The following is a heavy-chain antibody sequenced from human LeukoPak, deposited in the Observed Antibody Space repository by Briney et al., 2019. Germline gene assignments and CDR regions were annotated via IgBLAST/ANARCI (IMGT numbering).Heavy chain of an antibody. V-gene: IGHV5-51*01. CDR2: IYPGDSHT. Sequence: REPLKISCKCSGYSFTTYWIGLVRQMPGRGLEWMGIIYPGDSHTRYSPSFQGQVTISADKSISTAYLQWSSLKASDTAMYYCARQFRDSSGYYSYYFDYWGQGTLVTVSS. D-gene: IGHD3-22*01. CDR3: ARQFRDSSGYYSYYFDY. J-gene: IGHJ4*02. CDR1: GYSFTTYW.